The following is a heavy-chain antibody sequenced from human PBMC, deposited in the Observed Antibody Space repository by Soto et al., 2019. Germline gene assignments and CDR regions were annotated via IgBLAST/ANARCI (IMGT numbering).Heavy chain of an antibody. D-gene: IGHD3-22*01. Sequence: QVQLVQSGAEVKKPGASVKVSCKASGYTFTTYKITWVRQAPGQGLEWMGIINPSGGSTSYAQKFQGRVTMTRDTSTSTVYMELSSLRSEDTAVYYCARDRHSSGYYYLSNYWGQGTLVTVSS. V-gene: IGHV1-46*01. CDR3: ARDRHSSGYYYLSNY. CDR2: INPSGGST. J-gene: IGHJ4*02. CDR1: GYTFTTYK.